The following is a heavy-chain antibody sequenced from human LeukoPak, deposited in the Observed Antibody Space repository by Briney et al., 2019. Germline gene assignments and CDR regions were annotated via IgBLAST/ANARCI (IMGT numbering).Heavy chain of an antibody. D-gene: IGHD5-24*01. CDR3: ARSKGSLEGNWFDP. J-gene: IGHJ5*02. CDR2: MNPNSGNT. V-gene: IGHV1-8*01. Sequence: GASVKVSCTASGYIFSNYDINWARQATGQGLEWMGWMNPNSGNTGYAQKFQGRVTMTRDTSISTAYVEVSSLRSEDTAVYYCARSKGSLEGNWFDPWGQGTLVTVSS. CDR1: GYIFSNYD.